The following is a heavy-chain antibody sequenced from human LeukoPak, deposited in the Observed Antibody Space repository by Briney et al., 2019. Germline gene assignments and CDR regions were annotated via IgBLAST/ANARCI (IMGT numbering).Heavy chain of an antibody. V-gene: IGHV3-48*03. Sequence: GGSLRLSCAASGFPFSAYEMNWVRQAPGKGLEWVSYISVSGGTIYYADSVKGRFTISRDNAKNSLFLQMNSLRAEDTAVYYCARDLAYFDWLLPQMDYWGQGTLVTVSS. D-gene: IGHD3-9*01. J-gene: IGHJ4*02. CDR3: ARDLAYFDWLLPQMDY. CDR1: GFPFSAYE. CDR2: ISVSGGTI.